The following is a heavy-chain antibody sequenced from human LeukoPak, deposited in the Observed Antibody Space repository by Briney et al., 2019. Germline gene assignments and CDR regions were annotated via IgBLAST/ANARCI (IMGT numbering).Heavy chain of an antibody. Sequence: SETLSLTCSVSGGSIRSESYYWSWIRQPAGKGLEWIGRIYSSGSSKFNPSLKSRVTISIDTSKNQFSLNLSSVTAADTAVYYCARDMTGSGWNDAFDIRGQGTMVTVSS. CDR1: GGSIRSESYY. D-gene: IGHD6-19*01. V-gene: IGHV4-61*02. CDR3: ARDMTGSGWNDAFDI. J-gene: IGHJ3*02. CDR2: IYSSGSS.